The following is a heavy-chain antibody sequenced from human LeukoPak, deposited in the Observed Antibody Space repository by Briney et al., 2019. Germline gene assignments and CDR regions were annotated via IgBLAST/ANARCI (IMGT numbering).Heavy chain of an antibody. D-gene: IGHD2-21*01. CDR3: TRVITLIDYYYDY. CDR2: TRNKAKSYTT. J-gene: IGHJ4*02. V-gene: IGHV3-72*01. Sequence: VGRTRNKAKSYTTEYAASVKGRFTISRDGSKSSLYLQMKSLKTEDTAVYYCTRVITLIDYYYDYWGELSLVTVSS.